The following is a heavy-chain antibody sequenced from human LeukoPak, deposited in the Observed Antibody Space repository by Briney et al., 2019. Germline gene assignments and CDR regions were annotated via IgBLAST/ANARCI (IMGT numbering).Heavy chain of an antibody. D-gene: IGHD6-13*01. J-gene: IGHJ3*02. CDR2: ISWNSGSI. CDR3: AKGGHSLAAALAFDI. CDR1: GFTFDDYA. V-gene: IGHV3-9*01. Sequence: GGSLRLSCAASGFTFDDYAMHWVRQAPGKGLEWVSGISWNSGSIGYADSVKGRFTISRDNAKNSLYLQMNSLRAEDTALYYCAKGGHSLAAALAFDIWGQGTMVTVSS.